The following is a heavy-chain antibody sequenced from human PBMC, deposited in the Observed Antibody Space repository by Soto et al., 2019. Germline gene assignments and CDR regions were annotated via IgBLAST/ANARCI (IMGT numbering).Heavy chain of an antibody. J-gene: IGHJ4*02. CDR1: GYTFTGYA. D-gene: IGHD2-2*01. CDR2: INGGNGDT. CDR3: ARGYCSSTSCQYYFDF. V-gene: IGHV1-3*01. Sequence: ASVKVSCKASGYTFTGYAIHWVRQAPGQRHEWMGWINGGNGDTKYSQKFQGRVTITRDTSASTAYMELTSLGSEDTAVYHCARGYCSSTSCQYYFDFWGQGTLVTVSS.